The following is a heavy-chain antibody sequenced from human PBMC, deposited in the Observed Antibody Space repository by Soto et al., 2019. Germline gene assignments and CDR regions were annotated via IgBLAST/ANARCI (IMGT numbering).Heavy chain of an antibody. CDR1: GGSISVINYY. D-gene: IGHD5-18*01. CDR3: ARHRRGYSYGRKYYFDY. CDR2: IYYSGTT. J-gene: IGHJ4*02. V-gene: IGHV4-39*01. Sequence: PSETLSLTCTVSGGSISVINYYWDWIRQPPGKDLEWIGTIYYSGTTYYNPSLKSRVTMSVDTSKNQFSLKLSSVTAADTAVYYCARHRRGYSYGRKYYFDYWGQGTLVTVSS.